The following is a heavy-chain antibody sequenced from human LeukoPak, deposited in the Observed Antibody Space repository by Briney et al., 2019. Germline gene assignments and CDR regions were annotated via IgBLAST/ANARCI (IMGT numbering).Heavy chain of an antibody. J-gene: IGHJ4*02. D-gene: IGHD3-10*01. V-gene: IGHV4-30-2*01. CDR2: IYHSGST. CDR3: ARGGYGSGSLIFY. Sequence: SETLSLTCAVSGGSISSGGYSWSWIRQPPGKGLEWIGYIYHSGSTYYNPSLKSRVTISVDRSKNQFSLKLSSVTAADTAVYYCARGGYGSGSLIFYWGQGTLVTVSS. CDR1: GGSISSGGYS.